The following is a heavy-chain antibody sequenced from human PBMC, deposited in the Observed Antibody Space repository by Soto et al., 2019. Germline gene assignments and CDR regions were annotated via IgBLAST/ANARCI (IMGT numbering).Heavy chain of an antibody. D-gene: IGHD2-8*01. V-gene: IGHV1-18*01. J-gene: IGHJ5*02. CDR3: ARNARGNWFDP. CDR2: ISAYSGNT. Sequence: ASVKVSCKASGYTFTSYGISWVRQAPGQGLEWMGWISAYSGNTNYAQKLQGRATMTTDTSTSTAYMELRRLRSDDTAVYYCARNARGNWFDPWGQGTLVTVSS. CDR1: GYTFTSYG.